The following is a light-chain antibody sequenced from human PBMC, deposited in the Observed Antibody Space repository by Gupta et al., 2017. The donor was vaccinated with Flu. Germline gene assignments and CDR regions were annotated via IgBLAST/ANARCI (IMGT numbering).Light chain of an antibody. Sequence: EIVLTQSPATLSLSPGERATLSCGASQSVSGSYLAWYQQKPGRAPSLLIYDASKRATGIPDRFSGSGSGTDFTLTISRLEPEDFAVYYCQQDGNSPPTFGHGTKVEIK. V-gene: IGKV3D-20*01. CDR2: DAS. CDR3: QQDGNSPPT. CDR1: QSVSGSY. J-gene: IGKJ1*01.